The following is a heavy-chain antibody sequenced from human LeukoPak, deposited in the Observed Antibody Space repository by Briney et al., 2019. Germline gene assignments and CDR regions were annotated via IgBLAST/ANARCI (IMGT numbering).Heavy chain of an antibody. CDR2: IYTTGTT. Sequence: SETLSLTCTVSGGSISDYYWSWIRQPAGKGLEWIGRIYTTGTTNYNPSLKSRITMSVDTSKNQFSLKLSSVTAADTAVYYCARGRYGSGTYYNAYFDSWGQGTLVTVSS. V-gene: IGHV4-4*07. J-gene: IGHJ4*02. CDR3: ARGRYGSGTYYNAYFDS. D-gene: IGHD3-10*01. CDR1: GGSISDYY.